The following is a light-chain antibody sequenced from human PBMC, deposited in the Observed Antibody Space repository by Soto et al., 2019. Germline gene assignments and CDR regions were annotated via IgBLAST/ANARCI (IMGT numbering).Light chain of an antibody. CDR2: SAS. CDR1: QGISNY. V-gene: IGKV1-27*01. Sequence: DIQMTQSPSSLSASVGYRFTITCRASQGISNYLAWYQQKPGKVPKLLIYSASTLQSGVPSRFSGSGSGTDFTLTISSLQPEDVATYFCQKYNSALTFGQGTRREIK. CDR3: QKYNSALT. J-gene: IGKJ5*01.